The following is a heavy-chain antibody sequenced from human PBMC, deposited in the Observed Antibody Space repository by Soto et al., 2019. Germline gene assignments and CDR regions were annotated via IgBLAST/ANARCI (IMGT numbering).Heavy chain of an antibody. J-gene: IGHJ6*02. CDR1: GFTFSNYG. CDR3: ARDIESVTAKHFFYYYAMDV. V-gene: IGHV1-18*01. D-gene: IGHD2-8*01. Sequence: GASVKVSCKASGFTFSNYGLNWVRQAPGQGLEWMGWVSANNGHTNYAQNLQGRVSMTTDTSTSTADMELRGLTFDDTAVYYCARDIESVTAKHFFYYYAMDVWGQGTTVTVSS. CDR2: VSANNGHT.